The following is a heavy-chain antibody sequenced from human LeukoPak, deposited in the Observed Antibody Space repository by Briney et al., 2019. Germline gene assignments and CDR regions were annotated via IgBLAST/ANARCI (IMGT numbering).Heavy chain of an antibody. CDR1: GYTFTSYG. D-gene: IGHD1-7*01. CDR3: ARANYRVDYFDY. J-gene: IGHJ4*02. Sequence: ASVNVSCKASGYTFTSYGISWVRQAPGQGLEWMGWISAYNGNTNYAQKLQGRVTMTTDTSTSTAYMELRSLRSDDTAVYYCARANYRVDYFDYWGQGTLVTVSS. CDR2: ISAYNGNT. V-gene: IGHV1-18*01.